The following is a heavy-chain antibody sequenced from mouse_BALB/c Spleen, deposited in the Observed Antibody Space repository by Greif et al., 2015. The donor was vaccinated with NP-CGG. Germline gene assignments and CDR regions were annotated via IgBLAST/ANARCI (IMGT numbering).Heavy chain of an antibody. V-gene: IGHV1S81*02. CDR1: GYTFTNYY. J-gene: IGHJ1*01. Sequence: VQLQESGAELVKPGASVKLSCKASGYTFTNYYMYWVKQRPGQGLEWIGEINPSNGGTNFNEKFKSTATLTVDKSSSTTYMQLSSPTSEDSAVYYCARYGNYRYFDVWGAGTTVTVSS. D-gene: IGHD2-1*01. CDR2: INPSNGGT. CDR3: ARYGNYRYFDV.